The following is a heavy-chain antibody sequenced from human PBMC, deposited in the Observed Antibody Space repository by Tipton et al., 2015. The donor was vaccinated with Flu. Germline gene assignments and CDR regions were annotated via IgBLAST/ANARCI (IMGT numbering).Heavy chain of an antibody. CDR1: GLTFHNYA. V-gene: IGHV3-9*01. D-gene: IGHD3-10*01. Sequence: SLRLSCVVSGLTFHNYAMHWVRQTPGKGLEWVSGIFLDGGGTGYSDSVRGRFTISRDNAQNSLYLQMDSLRVDDTAFYYCVKDTSPGGADFWGQGVQVTVSS. CDR2: IFLDGGGT. J-gene: IGHJ4*02. CDR3: VKDTSPGGADF.